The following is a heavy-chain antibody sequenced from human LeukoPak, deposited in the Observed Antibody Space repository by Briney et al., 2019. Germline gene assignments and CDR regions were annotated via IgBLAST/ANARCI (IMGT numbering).Heavy chain of an antibody. J-gene: IGHJ4*02. V-gene: IGHV3-30*18. CDR2: ISYDGSNK. CDR3: AKDLHSYGVTEFDY. D-gene: IGHD5-18*01. Sequence: GGSLRLSCAASGFTFSSYGMHWVRQAPGKGLEWVAVISYDGSNKYYADSVKGRFSISRDNSKNTLYLQMGSQRAEDTAVYYCAKDLHSYGVTEFDYWGQGTLVTVSS. CDR1: GFTFSSYG.